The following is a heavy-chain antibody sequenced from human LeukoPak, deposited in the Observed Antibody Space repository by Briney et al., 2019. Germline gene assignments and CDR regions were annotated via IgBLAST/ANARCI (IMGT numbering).Heavy chain of an antibody. Sequence: TSETLSLTCTVFGGSISGSSYYWGWIRQPPGKGLEWIGNIYSSGDTYYNPSLKSRVTISLDASKNRFSLRLNSVTAADTAVYYFARGHPSFDYWGQGTLVTVSS. V-gene: IGHV4-39*07. CDR2: IYSSGDT. CDR3: ARGHPSFDY. D-gene: IGHD2-15*01. J-gene: IGHJ4*02. CDR1: GGSISGSSYY.